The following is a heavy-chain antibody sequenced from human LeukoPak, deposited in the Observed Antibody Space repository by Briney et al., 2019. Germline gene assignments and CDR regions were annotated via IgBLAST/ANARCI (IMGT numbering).Heavy chain of an antibody. CDR3: ARSSIGSGSNFDY. CDR2: ISYSVGT. D-gene: IGHD3-10*01. V-gene: IGHV4-39*07. CDR1: GGSISSTSLY. Sequence: SETLSLTCTVSGGSISSTSLYWGWIRQPPGKGLEWIGSISYSVGTYYNPSLKSRVTISVDTSKNHFSLKLSSVTAADTAVYYCARSSIGSGSNFDYWGQGTLVTVSS. J-gene: IGHJ4*02.